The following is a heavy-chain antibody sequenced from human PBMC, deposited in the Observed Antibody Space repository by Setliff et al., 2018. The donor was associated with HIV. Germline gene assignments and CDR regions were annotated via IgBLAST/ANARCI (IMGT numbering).Heavy chain of an antibody. D-gene: IGHD2-8*01. V-gene: IGHV4-4*02. CDR1: GGSISSNW. Sequence: SETLSLTCAVSGGSISSNWWNWVRQSPGKGLEWIGEIYHDGSVNYVPSLKSRVTMSVDKSNNQFFLRLSSVTAADTAVYYCARVGHYCTDGVCTYYFDYWGQGTLVTVSS. CDR3: ARVGHYCTDGVCTYYFDY. J-gene: IGHJ4*02. CDR2: IYHDGSV.